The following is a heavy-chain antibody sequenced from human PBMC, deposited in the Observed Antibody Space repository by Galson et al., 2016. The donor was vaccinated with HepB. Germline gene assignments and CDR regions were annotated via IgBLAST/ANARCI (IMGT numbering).Heavy chain of an antibody. Sequence: RQPPGKGLEWIGSTFHGGNSHLMASLKSRVTISVGSSKNQFPLKLNSVTAADTGVYYCARDSPSEKLGQPNNWFDPWGQGTLVIVSS. J-gene: IGHJ5*02. V-gene: IGHV4-38-2*02. D-gene: IGHD6-6*01. CDR3: ARDSPSEKLGQPNNWFDP. CDR2: TFHGGNS.